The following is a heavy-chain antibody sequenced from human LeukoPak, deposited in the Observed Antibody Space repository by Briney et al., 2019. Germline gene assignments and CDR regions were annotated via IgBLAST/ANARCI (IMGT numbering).Heavy chain of an antibody. CDR3: ARYCSGVSCYSGYDY. CDR2: ISTNGGGT. J-gene: IGHJ4*02. V-gene: IGHV3-64*01. CDR1: GFTFSTYA. D-gene: IGHD2-15*01. Sequence: GRSLRLSCAASGFTFSTYAMHWVRQTPGKGLEYVSAISTNGGGTYYANSVKGRLTISRDNSKNTLYLQMGSLRAEDMAVYYCARYCSGVSCYSGYDYWGQGTLVTVSS.